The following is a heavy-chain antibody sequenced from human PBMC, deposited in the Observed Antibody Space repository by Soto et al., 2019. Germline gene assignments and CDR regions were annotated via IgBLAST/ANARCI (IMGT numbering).Heavy chain of an antibody. CDR3: ARGQRPSYYYYYYGMDV. V-gene: IGHV4-30-2*01. CDR1: GGSISSGGYS. CDR2: IYHSGST. D-gene: IGHD5-18*01. J-gene: IGHJ6*02. Sequence: SETLSLTCAVSGGSISSGGYSWSWIRQPPGKGLEWIGYIYHSGSTYYNPSLKSRVTISVDRSKNQFSLKLSSVTAADTAVYYCARGQRPSYYYYYYGMDVWGQGTTVTVSS.